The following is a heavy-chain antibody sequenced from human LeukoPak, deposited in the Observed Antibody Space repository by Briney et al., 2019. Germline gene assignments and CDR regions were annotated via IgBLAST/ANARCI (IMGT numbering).Heavy chain of an antibody. CDR3: ARGIVGATPFDY. CDR2: ICYDGSNK. CDR1: GFTFSSYD. D-gene: IGHD1-26*01. Sequence: PGRSLRLSCAASGFTFSSYDMHWVRQAPGKGLEWVAVICYDGSNKYYADSVKGRFTISRDNSKNTLYLQMNSLRAENTAVYYCARGIVGATPFDYWGQGTLVTVSS. V-gene: IGHV3-33*01. J-gene: IGHJ4*02.